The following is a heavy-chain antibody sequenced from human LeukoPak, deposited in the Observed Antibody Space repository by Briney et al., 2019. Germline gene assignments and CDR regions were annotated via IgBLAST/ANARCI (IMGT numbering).Heavy chain of an antibody. V-gene: IGHV3-74*01. J-gene: IGHJ4*02. CDR3: TRDRTTITLFEL. Sequence: GGSLRLSCAASGFGISSYWMHWVRQVPGKGLVWVSRISPDGSTTGYADSVKGRFTASRDNARNTLYLQINSLRAEDSAVYYCTRDRTTITLFELWGQGTLVTVSS. D-gene: IGHD4-11*01. CDR2: ISPDGSTT. CDR1: GFGISSYW.